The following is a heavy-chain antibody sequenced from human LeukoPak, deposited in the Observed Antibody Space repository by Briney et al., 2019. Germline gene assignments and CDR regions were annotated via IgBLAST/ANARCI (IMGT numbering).Heavy chain of an antibody. CDR2: ISAYNGNT. V-gene: IGHV1-18*04. J-gene: IGHJ5*02. Sequence: ASVKVSCKASGYTFTSYGISWVRQAPGQGLEWMGWISAYNGNTNYAQKFQGRVTITADKSTSTAYMELSSLRSEDTAVYYCARDRPPPYCSGGSCYPSGFGFDPWGQGTLVTVSS. CDR3: ARDRPPPYCSGGSCYPSGFGFDP. CDR1: GYTFTSYG. D-gene: IGHD2-15*01.